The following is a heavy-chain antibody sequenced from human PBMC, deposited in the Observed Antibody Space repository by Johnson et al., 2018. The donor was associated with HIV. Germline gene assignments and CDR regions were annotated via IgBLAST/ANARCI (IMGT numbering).Heavy chain of an antibody. CDR1: GFTFSNYA. CDR3: ATVWRNEGRHAFDI. CDR2: ISSSGGGT. J-gene: IGHJ3*02. V-gene: IGHV3-23*01. Sequence: LLESGGGLVQPGGSLRLSCAASGFTFSNYAMTWVRHVAGKGLEWVSAISSSGGGTYYADSVKGRFTIPRNNAKNSLSLQMNSLRAEDTAVYFCATVWRNEGRHAFDIWGQGTMVTVSS. D-gene: IGHD1-1*01.